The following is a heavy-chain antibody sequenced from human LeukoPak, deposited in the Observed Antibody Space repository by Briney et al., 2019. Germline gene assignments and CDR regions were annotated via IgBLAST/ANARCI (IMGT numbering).Heavy chain of an antibody. J-gene: IGHJ4*02. CDR2: IYPGDSDT. CDR1: GYSFTSNW. Sequence: GESLKISCKGSGYSFTSNWIAWVRQLPGKGLEWMGFIYPGDSDTRYSPSFQGQVTISADKSINTAYLQWSSLKASDTAMYYCVRQKSYGSGSYCDYWGQGTLVSVSS. D-gene: IGHD3-10*01. CDR3: VRQKSYGSGSYCDY. V-gene: IGHV5-51*01.